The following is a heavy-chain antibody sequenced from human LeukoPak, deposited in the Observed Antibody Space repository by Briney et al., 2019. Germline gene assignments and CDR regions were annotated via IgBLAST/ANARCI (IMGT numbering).Heavy chain of an antibody. CDR2: ISYDGSNK. D-gene: IGHD3-16*02. Sequence: GRSLRLSCAASGFTFSSYGMHWVRQAPGKGLEWVAVISYDGSNKYYADSVRGRFTISRDNSKNTLYLQMNSLRAEDTAVYYCAKDQGPYDYVWGSYRSARGNWFDPWGQGTLVTVSS. V-gene: IGHV3-30*18. CDR1: GFTFSSYG. CDR3: AKDQGPYDYVWGSYRSARGNWFDP. J-gene: IGHJ5*02.